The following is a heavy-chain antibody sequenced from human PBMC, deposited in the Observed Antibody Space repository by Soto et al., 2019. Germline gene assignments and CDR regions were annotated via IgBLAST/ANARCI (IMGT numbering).Heavy chain of an antibody. CDR3: AREGYGDYGKPFDY. Sequence: ASVTVSCNASAGTFSSSAFSWVRQAPGQGLEWMGEIIPIFVTANYAQWFQGRVTITADESTSTPYMELSSLRSEDTAMYYCAREGYGDYGKPFDYWGQGTLVTVSS. V-gene: IGHV1-69*13. J-gene: IGHJ4*02. D-gene: IGHD4-17*01. CDR1: AGTFSSSA. CDR2: IIPIFVTA.